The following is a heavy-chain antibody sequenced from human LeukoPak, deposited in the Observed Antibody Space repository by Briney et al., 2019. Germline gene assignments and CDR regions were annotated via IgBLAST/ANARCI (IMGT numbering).Heavy chain of an antibody. Sequence: GGSLRLSCAASGFTFSSYAMSWVRQAPGKGLEWVAVISYDGSNKYYADSVKGRFTISRDNSKNTLYLQMNSLRAEDTAVYYCARDQGSSVRSSRFQHWGQGTLVTVSS. CDR3: ARDQGSSVRSSRFQH. J-gene: IGHJ1*01. CDR1: GFTFSSYA. V-gene: IGHV3-30*04. CDR2: ISYDGSNK. D-gene: IGHD6-6*01.